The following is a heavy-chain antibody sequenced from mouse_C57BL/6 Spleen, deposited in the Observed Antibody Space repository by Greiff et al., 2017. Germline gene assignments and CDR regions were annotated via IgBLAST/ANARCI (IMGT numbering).Heavy chain of an antibody. Sequence: EVKLQQSGPELVKPGASVKISCKASGYTFTDYYMNWVKQSHGKSLEWIGDINPNNGGTSYNQKFKGKATLTVDKSSSTAYMELRSLTSEDSAIYYCARDVNDYGYYFDYGGQGTTLTVSS. CDR1: GYTFTDYY. V-gene: IGHV1-26*01. D-gene: IGHD2-4*01. CDR2: INPNNGGT. CDR3: ARDVNDYGYYFDY. J-gene: IGHJ2*01.